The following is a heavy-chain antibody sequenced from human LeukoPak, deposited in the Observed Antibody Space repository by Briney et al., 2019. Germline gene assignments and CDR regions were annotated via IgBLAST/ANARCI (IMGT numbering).Heavy chain of an antibody. CDR1: GYTFTYRY. Sequence: GASVKVFCKASGYTFTYRYLHWVRQAPGQALEWMGWITPFNGNTNYAQNFQDRVTITRDRSMSTAYMELSSLRSEDTAIYYCATMGDNSGPFFEWGQGTLVTVSS. CDR3: ATMGDNSGPFFE. V-gene: IGHV1-45*02. J-gene: IGHJ4*02. D-gene: IGHD3-22*01. CDR2: ITPFNGNT.